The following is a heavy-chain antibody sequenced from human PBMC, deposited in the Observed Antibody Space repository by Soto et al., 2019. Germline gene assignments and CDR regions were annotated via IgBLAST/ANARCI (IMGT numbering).Heavy chain of an antibody. CDR2: ISASGGFT. Sequence: EVHLLESGGGLVQPGGSLRLSCAASGFTFSSYAMSWVRQAPGKGLEWVSVISASGGFTYHADSVKGRFTISRDNSKNTLYLQMNSLRAEDTAVYYCAKDGRNNWNGVDYWGQGTLVTVSS. J-gene: IGHJ4*02. V-gene: IGHV3-23*01. CDR3: AKDGRNNWNGVDY. CDR1: GFTFSSYA. D-gene: IGHD1-1*01.